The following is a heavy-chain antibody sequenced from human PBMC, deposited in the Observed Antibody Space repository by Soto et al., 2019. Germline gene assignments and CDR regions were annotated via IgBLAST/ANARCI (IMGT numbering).Heavy chain of an antibody. CDR2: ISGTGVYI. D-gene: IGHD6-19*01. Sequence: GGSLRLSCVASGFTFSNYNMNWVRQAPGKGLEWVSHISGTGVYINYADAVKGRFTISRDNDKSSVYLQMNSLRAEDTAVYYCARDIAVAGDFYYYYYGMDVWGQGTTVTVSS. J-gene: IGHJ6*02. CDR1: GFTFSNYN. CDR3: ARDIAVAGDFYYYYYGMDV. V-gene: IGHV3-21*04.